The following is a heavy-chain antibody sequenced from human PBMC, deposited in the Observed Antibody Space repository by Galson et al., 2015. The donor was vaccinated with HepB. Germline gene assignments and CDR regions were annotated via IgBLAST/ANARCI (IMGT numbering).Heavy chain of an antibody. CDR2: INPNSGGT. V-gene: IGHV1-2*02. CDR1: GYTFTGYY. CDR3: AKSITIFGVVKELDY. J-gene: IGHJ4*02. D-gene: IGHD3-3*01. Sequence: SVKVSCKASGYTFTGYYMHWVRQAPGQGLEWMGWINPNSGGTNYAQKFQGRVTMTRDTSISTAYMELSRLRSDDTAVYYCAKSITIFGVVKELDYWGQGTLVTVSS.